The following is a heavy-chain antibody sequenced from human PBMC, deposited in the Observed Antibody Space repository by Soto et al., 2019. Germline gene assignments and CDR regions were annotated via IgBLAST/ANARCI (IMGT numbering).Heavy chain of an antibody. J-gene: IGHJ3*01. CDR2: VYYSGTS. CDR3: ARPATVAPPDAFQV. Sequence: QVHLQESGPRLVEPSETLSLTCTVSGDSIRNSGHYWGWVRQPPGKGLEWIGSVYYSGTSYRKPSLKSRLTMSVDTSKNQFSLKLTAVTAADTAIYYCARPATVAPPDAFQVWSQGALVTVAS. D-gene: IGHD6-19*01. CDR1: GDSIRNSGHY. V-gene: IGHV4-39*01.